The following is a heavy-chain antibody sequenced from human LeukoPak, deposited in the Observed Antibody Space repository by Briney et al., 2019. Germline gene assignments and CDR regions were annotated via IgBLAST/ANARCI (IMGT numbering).Heavy chain of an antibody. CDR2: IGWNSGGI. CDR1: GFTFDDYA. J-gene: IGHJ4*02. CDR3: VKVTAAGFVDH. V-gene: IGHV3-9*01. Sequence: GGSLRLSCAASGFTFDDYAMHWVRQAPGKGLEWVSGIGWNSGGIVYADSVKGRFTISRDNAKKSLYLQMNSLGAEDTALYYCVKVTAAGFVDHWGQRTLVTVSS. D-gene: IGHD6-13*01.